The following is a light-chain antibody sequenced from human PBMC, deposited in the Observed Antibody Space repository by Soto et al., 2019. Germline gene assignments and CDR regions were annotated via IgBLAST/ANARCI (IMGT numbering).Light chain of an antibody. V-gene: IGLV2-14*01. CDR3: SSYTSSTTYV. CDR1: SSDVGGYIY. CDR2: EVS. J-gene: IGLJ1*01. Sequence: QSVLTQPASVSGSPGQSITISCTGTSSDVGGYIYVSWYQQHPGKAPKLMIYEVSSRPSGVSNRFSGSKSGNTASLTISGLQAEDEADHYCSSYTSSTTYVFGTGTKVTVL.